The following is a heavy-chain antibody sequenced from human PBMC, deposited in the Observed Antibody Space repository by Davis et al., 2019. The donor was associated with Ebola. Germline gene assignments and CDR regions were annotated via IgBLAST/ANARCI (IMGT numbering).Heavy chain of an antibody. D-gene: IGHD2-15*01. Sequence: MPSETLSLTCTVSGGSISSYYWSWIRQPPGKGLEWIGYIYYSGSTNYNPSLKSRVTISVDTSKNQFSLKLSSVTAADTAVYYCARAISRYCSGGSCYWGWFDPWGQGTLVTVSS. CDR2: IYYSGST. V-gene: IGHV4-59*08. CDR3: ARAISRYCSGGSCYWGWFDP. CDR1: GGSISSYY. J-gene: IGHJ5*02.